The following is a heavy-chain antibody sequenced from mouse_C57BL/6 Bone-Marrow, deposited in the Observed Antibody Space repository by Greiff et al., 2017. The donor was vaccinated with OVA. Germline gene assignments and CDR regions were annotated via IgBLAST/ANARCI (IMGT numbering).Heavy chain of an antibody. Sequence: EVQVVESGGDLVKPGGSLKLSCAASGFTFSSYGMSWVRQTPDKRLEWVATISSGGSYTYYPDSVKGRFTISRDNAKNTLYLQMSSLKSEDTAMYYCARQGITTVVATGDYWGQGTTLTVSS. CDR2: ISSGGSYT. CDR3: ARQGITTVVATGDY. D-gene: IGHD1-1*01. CDR1: GFTFSSYG. J-gene: IGHJ2*01. V-gene: IGHV5-6*01.